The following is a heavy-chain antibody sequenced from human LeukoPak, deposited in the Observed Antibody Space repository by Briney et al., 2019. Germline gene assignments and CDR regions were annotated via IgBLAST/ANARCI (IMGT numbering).Heavy chain of an antibody. Sequence: GGSLRLSCAASGFTFSSYWVSWVRQAPGKGLEWVANIKQDGSEKYYVDSVKGRFTISRDNAKNSLYLQMNSLRAEDTAVYYCARDPTLYGKPYYYMDVWGKGTTVTVSS. CDR2: IKQDGSEK. D-gene: IGHD1-26*01. J-gene: IGHJ6*03. CDR1: GFTFSSYW. V-gene: IGHV3-7*01. CDR3: ARDPTLYGKPYYYMDV.